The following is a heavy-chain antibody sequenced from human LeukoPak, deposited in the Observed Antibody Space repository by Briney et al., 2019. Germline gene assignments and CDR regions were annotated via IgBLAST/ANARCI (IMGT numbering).Heavy chain of an antibody. V-gene: IGHV3-21*01. CDR3: ARDLFSGYYDSSGYYPLDY. CDR2: ISSSSSCI. J-gene: IGHJ4*02. Sequence: GGSLRLSCAASGFTFSSYSMNWVRQAPGKGLEWVSSISSSSSCIYYADSVKGRFTISRDNAKNSLYLQMNSLRAEDTAVYYCARDLFSGYYDSSGYYPLDYWGQGTLVTVSS. CDR1: GFTFSSYS. D-gene: IGHD3-22*01.